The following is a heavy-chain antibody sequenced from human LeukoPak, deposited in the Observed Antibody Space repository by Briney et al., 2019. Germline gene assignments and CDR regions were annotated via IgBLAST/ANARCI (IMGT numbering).Heavy chain of an antibody. J-gene: IGHJ4*02. D-gene: IGHD6-19*01. CDR3: ARGVDPSSGYDY. Sequence: GASVKVSCKASGGTFTIYAISWVRQAPGQGLEWMGGIIPILGTANYAQKFQGRVTITADKSTSTAYMELSSLRSEDTAVYYCARGVDPSSGYDYWGQGTLVTVSS. CDR1: GGTFTIYA. V-gene: IGHV1-69*10. CDR2: IIPILGTA.